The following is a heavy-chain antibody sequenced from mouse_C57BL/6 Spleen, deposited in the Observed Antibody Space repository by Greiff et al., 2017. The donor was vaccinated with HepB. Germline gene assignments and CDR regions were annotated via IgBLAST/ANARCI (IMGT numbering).Heavy chain of an antibody. J-gene: IGHJ4*01. Sequence: EVQLQQSGGGLVKPGGSLKLSCAASGFTFSDYGLHWVRQAPEKGLEWVAYISSGSSTIYYADTVKGRFTISRDNAKNTLFLQMTSLRSENTAMYDCARLYYYGSSAMDYWGQGTSVTVSS. V-gene: IGHV5-17*01. CDR2: ISSGSSTI. D-gene: IGHD1-1*01. CDR3: ARLYYYGSSAMDY. CDR1: GFTFSDYG.